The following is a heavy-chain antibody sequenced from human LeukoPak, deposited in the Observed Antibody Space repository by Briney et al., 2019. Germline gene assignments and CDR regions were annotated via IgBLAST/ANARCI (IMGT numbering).Heavy chain of an antibody. Sequence: GGSLRLSCAASRFTFSSYAMSWVRQAPGKGLEWVGRSRDKGNSYTTAYAASVRGRFTISRDDSKNSLYLQMNRLKIEDTAVYYCTKLARAPRDFDYWGQGTLVTVSS. CDR1: RFTFSSYA. CDR2: SRDKGNSYTT. J-gene: IGHJ4*01. D-gene: IGHD3-10*01. V-gene: IGHV3-72*01. CDR3: TKLARAPRDFDY.